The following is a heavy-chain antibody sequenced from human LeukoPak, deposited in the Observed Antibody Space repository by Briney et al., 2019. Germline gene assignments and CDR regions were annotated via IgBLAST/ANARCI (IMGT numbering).Heavy chain of an antibody. V-gene: IGHV3-30*04. CDR1: GFTFSSYA. CDR2: ISYDGSNK. CDR3: ARDSYYGSGTLGY. J-gene: IGHJ4*02. D-gene: IGHD3-10*01. Sequence: GGSLRLSCAASGFTFSSYAMHWVRQAPGKGLEWVAVISYDGSNKYYADSVKGRFTISRDNSKNTLYLQMNSLRSEDTAVYYCARDSYYGSGTLGYWGQGTLVTVSS.